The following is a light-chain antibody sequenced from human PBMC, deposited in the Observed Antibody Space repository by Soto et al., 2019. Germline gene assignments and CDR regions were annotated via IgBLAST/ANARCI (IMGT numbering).Light chain of an antibody. CDR3: QHRMNWPIT. J-gene: IGKJ5*01. CDR1: QTVSSY. V-gene: IGKV3-11*01. Sequence: EIVLSQSPGTVSLSPEERATLSCRASQTVSSYLLWYQQKPGQAPRLLIYDASNRATGIPARFSGSGSETDFTLTISSLEPEDFAVYYCQHRMNWPITFGQGTRLEI. CDR2: DAS.